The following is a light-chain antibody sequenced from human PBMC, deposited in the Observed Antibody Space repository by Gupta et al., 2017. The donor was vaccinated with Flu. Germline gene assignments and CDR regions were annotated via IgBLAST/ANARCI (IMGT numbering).Light chain of an antibody. CDR2: LAS. CDR1: QCLVNNDRNSS. Sequence: ISSSTSQCLVNNDRNSSLDWYQQKPGQSPQLLIYLASNLACGVPARFSASGSGTDFTLKVSSVEAEDVGVYYCMQIQQTPYTFAQGTKLEI. J-gene: IGKJ2*01. V-gene: IGKV2-28*01. CDR3: MQIQQTPYT.